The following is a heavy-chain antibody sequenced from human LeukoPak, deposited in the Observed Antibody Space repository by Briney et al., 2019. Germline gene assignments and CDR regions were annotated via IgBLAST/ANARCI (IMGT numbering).Heavy chain of an antibody. V-gene: IGHV1-8*01. Sequence: ASVKVSCKASGYTFTSYDINWVRQATGQGREWMGWMNPNSGNTGYAQKFQGRVTMTRNTSISTAYMELSSLRSEDTAVYYCALHRGYSGYLFDYWGQGTLVTVSS. CDR1: GYTFTSYD. D-gene: IGHD5-12*01. J-gene: IGHJ4*02. CDR2: MNPNSGNT. CDR3: ALHRGYSGYLFDY.